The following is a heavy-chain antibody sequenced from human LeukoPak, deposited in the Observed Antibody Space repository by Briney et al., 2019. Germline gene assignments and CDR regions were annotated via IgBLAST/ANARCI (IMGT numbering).Heavy chain of an antibody. J-gene: IGHJ4*02. Sequence: SETLSLTCTVSGGSISIGSYYWSWIRQPAGKGLEWIGRIYTSGSTNYNPSLKSRVTISVDTSKNQFSLKLSSVTAADTAVYYCARDSVTGTGFDYWGQGTLVTVSS. CDR2: IYTSGST. CDR3: ARDSVTGTGFDY. V-gene: IGHV4-61*02. D-gene: IGHD5-18*01. CDR1: GGSISIGSYY.